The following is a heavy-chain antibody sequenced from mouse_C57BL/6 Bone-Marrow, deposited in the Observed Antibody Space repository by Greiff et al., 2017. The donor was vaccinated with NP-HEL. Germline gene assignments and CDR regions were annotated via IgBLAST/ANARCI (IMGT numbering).Heavy chain of an antibody. CDR3: ARRGDWDHYFDY. D-gene: IGHD4-1*01. J-gene: IGHJ2*01. V-gene: IGHV1-26*01. CDR2: INPNNGGT. Sequence: VQLQQSGPELVKPGASVKISCKASGYTFTDYYMNWVKQSHGKSLEWIGDINPNNGGTSYNQKFKGKATLTVDKSSSTAYMELRSLTSEDSAVYYCARRGDWDHYFDYWGQGTTLTVSS. CDR1: GYTFTDYY.